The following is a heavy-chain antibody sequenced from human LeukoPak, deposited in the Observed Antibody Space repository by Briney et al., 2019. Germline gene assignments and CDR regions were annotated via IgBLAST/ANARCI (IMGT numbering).Heavy chain of an antibody. CDR1: GYTFTGYY. Sequence: ASVKVSCKASGYTFTGYYMHWVPQAPGQGLDWMGWINPNSGGTNYAQRFQGRVTRTRDTSISTAYMELSRLRSDDTAVYYCARGASGVYTVTTSWFDPWGQGTLVTVSS. V-gene: IGHV1-2*02. J-gene: IGHJ5*02. CDR3: ARGASGVYTVTTSWFDP. CDR2: INPNSGGT. D-gene: IGHD4-17*01.